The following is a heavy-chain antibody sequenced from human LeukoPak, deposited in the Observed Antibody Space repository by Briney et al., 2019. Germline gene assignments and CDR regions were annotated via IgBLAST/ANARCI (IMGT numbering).Heavy chain of an antibody. J-gene: IGHJ4*02. D-gene: IGHD1-26*01. V-gene: IGHV4-4*07. CDR2: IYTSGST. CDR3: ASVVSELVGATDDY. Sequence: SETLSLTCTVSGGSISSYYRSWIRQPPGKGLEWIGRIYTSGSTNYNPSLKSRVTISVDTSKNQFSLKLSSVTAADTAVYYCASVVSELVGATDDYWGQGTLVTVSS. CDR1: GGSISSYY.